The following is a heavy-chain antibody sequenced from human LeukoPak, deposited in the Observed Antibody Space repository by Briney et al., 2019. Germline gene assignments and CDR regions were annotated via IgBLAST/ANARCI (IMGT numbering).Heavy chain of an antibody. CDR3: ARGLPSYDMGLDY. J-gene: IGHJ4*02. D-gene: IGHD3-9*01. V-gene: IGHV3-7*01. Sequence: PSETLSLTCTVSGGSISSSSYYWGWIRQPPGKGLEWVANIKQDGSEKYYVDSVKGRFTISRDNAKNSLYLQMNSLRAEDTAVYYCARGLPSYDMGLDYWGQGTLVTVSS. CDR2: IKQDGSEK. CDR1: GGSISSSSYY.